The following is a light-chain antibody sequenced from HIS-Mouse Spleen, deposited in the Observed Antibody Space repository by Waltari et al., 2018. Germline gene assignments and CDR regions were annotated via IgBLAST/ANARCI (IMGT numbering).Light chain of an antibody. CDR1: SSNIGRNY. CDR2: RNN. J-gene: IGLJ3*02. Sequence: QSVLTQPPSASGTPGQRVTISRSGSSSNIGRNYVYWYQQPPGTAPKLLIYRNNQRPSGVPDRFSGSKSGTSASLAISGLRSEDEADYYCAAWDDSLSGPVFGGGTKLTVL. V-gene: IGLV1-47*01. CDR3: AAWDDSLSGPV.